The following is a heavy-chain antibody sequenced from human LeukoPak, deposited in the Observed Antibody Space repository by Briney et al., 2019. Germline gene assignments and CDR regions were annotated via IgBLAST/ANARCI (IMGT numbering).Heavy chain of an antibody. D-gene: IGHD2-15*01. CDR2: ISSSSTYI. J-gene: IGHJ4*02. V-gene: IGHV3-21*01. CDR1: GFTFSSYS. CDR3: ARATLDIVAISGDY. Sequence: PGGSLRLSCAASGFTFSSYSMNWVRQAPGKGLEWVSSISSSSTYIYYADSVKGRFTISRDNAKNSLYLQMNSLRAEDTAVYYCARATLDIVAISGDYWGQGTLVTVSS.